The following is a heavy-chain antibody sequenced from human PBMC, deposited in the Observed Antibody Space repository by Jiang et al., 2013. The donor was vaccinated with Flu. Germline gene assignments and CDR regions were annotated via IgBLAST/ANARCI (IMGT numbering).Heavy chain of an antibody. D-gene: IGHD6-19*01. Sequence: SVKVSCVASDYAFTSYGIMWVRQAPGQGLEWMGWISAYSGDADYGQGFQGRVTLTTDTATTTAYLELRSLTPNDTATYYCARDGGSGWYPSGYQYYFYMGVWGEGTTVIVTS. CDR1: DYAFTSYG. V-gene: IGHV1-18*01. CDR2: ISAYSGDA. J-gene: IGHJ6*03. CDR3: ARDGGSGWYPSGYQYYFYMGV.